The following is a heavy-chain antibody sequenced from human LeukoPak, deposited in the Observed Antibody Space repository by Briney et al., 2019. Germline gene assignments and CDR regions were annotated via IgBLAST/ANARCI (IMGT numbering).Heavy chain of an antibody. CDR2: IYPRGNT. D-gene: IGHD2-2*01. CDR3: ARDKYSTTYSYSDY. CDR1: GYSISSGYY. V-gene: IGHV4-38-2*02. J-gene: IGHJ4*02. Sequence: SETLSLTCTVSGYSISSGYYWGCIRQPPGKGLEWIGNIYPRGNTYYNPSLKSRVTISLDTSKNQFSLKLISVTAADTAVYYCARDKYSTTYSYSDYWGLGTLVTVSS.